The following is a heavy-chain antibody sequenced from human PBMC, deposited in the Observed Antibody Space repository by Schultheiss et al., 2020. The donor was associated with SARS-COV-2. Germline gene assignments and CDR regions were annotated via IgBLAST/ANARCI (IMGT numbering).Heavy chain of an antibody. CDR2: IYYSGST. CDR3: ARNRYYWTP. D-gene: IGHD1-20*01. V-gene: IGHV4-59*01. J-gene: IGHJ5*02. CDR1: GGSISSYY. Sequence: SCTVSGGSISSYYWSWIRQPPGKGLEWIGYIYYSGSTNYNPSLKSRVTISVDTSKNQFSLKLSSVTAADTAVYYCARNRYYWTPWGQGTLVTVSS.